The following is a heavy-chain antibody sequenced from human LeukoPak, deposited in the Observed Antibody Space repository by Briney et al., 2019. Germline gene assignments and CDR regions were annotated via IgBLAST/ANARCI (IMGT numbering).Heavy chain of an antibody. V-gene: IGHV3-30-3*01. CDR1: GFTLSRYP. CDR3: ARGIETAAGFFFDS. D-gene: IGHD6-13*01. J-gene: IGHJ4*02. CDR2: ISDDGNNK. Sequence: QSGRFLRLSCAASGFTLSRYPFHWVRQAPGKGLEWVAVISDDGNNKYYADSVKGRFTISRDNSKDSLYLQMISLRADDTALYFCARGIETAAGFFFDSWGQGTLVTVSS.